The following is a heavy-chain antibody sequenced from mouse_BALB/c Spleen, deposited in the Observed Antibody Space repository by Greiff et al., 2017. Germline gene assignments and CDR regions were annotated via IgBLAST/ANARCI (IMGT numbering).Heavy chain of an antibody. CDR3: TRYDGYAMDY. D-gene: IGHD2-14*01. Sequence: VQLQQSGTVLARPGASVKMSCKASGYTFTSYWMPWVKQRPGQGLEWIGAIYHGNSDTSYNQKLKGKAKLTAVTSTSTAYIELSSLTNEDSAVYNCTRYDGYAMDYWGQGTSVTVAS. J-gene: IGHJ4*01. CDR1: GYTFTSYW. V-gene: IGHV1-5*01. CDR2: IYHGNSDT.